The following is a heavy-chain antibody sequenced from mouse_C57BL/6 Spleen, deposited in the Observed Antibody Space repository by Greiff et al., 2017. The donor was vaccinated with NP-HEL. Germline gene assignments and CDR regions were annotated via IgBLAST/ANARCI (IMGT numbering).Heavy chain of an antibody. CDR1: GYSITSGYY. CDR2: ISYDGSN. V-gene: IGHV3-6*01. J-gene: IGHJ1*03. CDR3: ARLWYFDV. Sequence: EVHLVESGPGLVKPSQSLSLTCSVTGYSITSGYYWNWIRQFPGNKLEWMGYISYDGSNNYNPSLKNRISITRDTSKNQFFLKLNSVTTEDTATYYCARLWYFDVWGTGTTVTVSS.